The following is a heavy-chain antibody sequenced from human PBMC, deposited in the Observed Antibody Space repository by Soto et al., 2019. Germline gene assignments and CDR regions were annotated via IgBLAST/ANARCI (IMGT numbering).Heavy chain of an antibody. CDR1: GFTFSSYW. D-gene: IGHD2-21*01. J-gene: IGHJ4*02. Sequence: EVQLVESGGALVQPGGSLRFSCAASGFTFSSYWMHWVRQAPGEGLVWVSRVKTDGSSTSYADSVKGRFTISRDNAKITMYLQMNSLRVEDTAVYYCARMGVVHYDFDYWGQGTLVTVSS. CDR2: VKTDGSST. CDR3: ARMGVVHYDFDY. V-gene: IGHV3-74*01.